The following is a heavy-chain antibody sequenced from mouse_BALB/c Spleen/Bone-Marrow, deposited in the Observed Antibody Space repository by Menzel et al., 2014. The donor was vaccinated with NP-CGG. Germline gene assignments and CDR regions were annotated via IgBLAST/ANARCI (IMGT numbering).Heavy chain of an antibody. CDR3: IRKLLLFPDY. V-gene: IGHV14-3*02. J-gene: IGHJ2*01. CDR1: GFNIRDTF. D-gene: IGHD2-12*01. Sequence: EVQLQQSGAELVKPEASVKLSCTASGFNIRDTFMHWVKQRPEQGLEWIGRINPANGYSKYDPKFQGKATITADTSPNTVNQQLSILTPEDNAVYYCIRKLLLFPDYWGQGTTLTVSA. CDR2: INPANGYS.